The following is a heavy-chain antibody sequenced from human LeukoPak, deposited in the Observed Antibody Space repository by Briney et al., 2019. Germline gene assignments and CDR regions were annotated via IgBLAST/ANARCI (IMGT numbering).Heavy chain of an antibody. V-gene: IGHV3-7*01. CDR1: GFTFSSYW. J-gene: IGHJ4*02. CDR3: AGCAFADLSIAAPRYYFDY. CDR2: IKQDGSEK. Sequence: GGSLRLSCAASGFTFSSYWMSWVRQAPGKGLEWVANIKQDGSEKHYVDSVKGRFTISRDNAKNSLYLQMNSLRAEDTAVYYCAGCAFADLSIAAPRYYFDYWGQGTLVTVSS. D-gene: IGHD6-13*01.